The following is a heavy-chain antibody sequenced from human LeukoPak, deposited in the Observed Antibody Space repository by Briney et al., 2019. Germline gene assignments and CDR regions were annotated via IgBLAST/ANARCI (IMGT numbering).Heavy chain of an antibody. J-gene: IGHJ4*02. CDR1: GFTLSSYW. V-gene: IGHV3-7*01. Sequence: PGGSLRLSCAASGFTLSSYWMSWVRQDPGKGLEWVAKIKRDGSEKQYVDSVKGRFTISRDNAKNSLYLEMNSLRAEDTAVYYCARDQHGGYSYGDLDYWGQGTLVTVSS. CDR3: ARDQHGGYSYGDLDY. D-gene: IGHD5-18*01. CDR2: IKRDGSEK.